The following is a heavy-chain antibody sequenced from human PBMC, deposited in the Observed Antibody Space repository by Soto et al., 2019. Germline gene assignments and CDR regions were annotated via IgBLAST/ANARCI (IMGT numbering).Heavy chain of an antibody. V-gene: IGHV4-30-2*01. CDR3: TSKFGQLLADAFDI. J-gene: IGHJ3*02. CDR2: MYHSGST. CDR1: GGSISSGGYS. D-gene: IGHD3-10*01. Sequence: SEPLSLTCAVSGGSISSGGYSWSWIRQPPGKGLEWIGYMYHSGSTYYNPSLKSRVTLSVDKSKNEFSLKMSSVTAADTAVYYCTSKFGQLLADAFDIWGQGTMVTVSS.